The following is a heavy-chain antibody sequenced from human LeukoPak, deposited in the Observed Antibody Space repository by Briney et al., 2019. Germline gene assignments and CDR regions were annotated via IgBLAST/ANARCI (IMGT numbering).Heavy chain of an antibody. CDR1: GFTFNSYW. J-gene: IGHJ4*02. V-gene: IGHV3-7*01. CDR2: IRQDGSEK. Sequence: GGSLRLSCAASGFTFNSYWMSWVRQAPGEGLEWVANIRQDGSEKYYVDSVKGRFTISRDNAKNSLYLQMNSLRAEDTAVYYCARWYDSSGYPDYWGQGTLVTVSS. D-gene: IGHD3-22*01. CDR3: ARWYDSSGYPDY.